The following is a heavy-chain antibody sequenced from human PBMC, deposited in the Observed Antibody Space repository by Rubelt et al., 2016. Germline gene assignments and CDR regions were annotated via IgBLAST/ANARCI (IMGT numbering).Heavy chain of an antibody. CDR1: GGSFSGYY. V-gene: IGHV4-34*01. D-gene: IGHD1-26*01. Sequence: QVQLQQWGAGLLKPSETLSLTCAVYGGSFSGYYWSWIRQPPGKGLEWIGEINHSGSTNYHPSLKSRVTISVDTSKNQFSLKLSSVTAADTAVYYCARRAGATFDYWGQGTLVTVSS. CDR2: INHSGST. CDR3: ARRAGATFDY. J-gene: IGHJ4*02.